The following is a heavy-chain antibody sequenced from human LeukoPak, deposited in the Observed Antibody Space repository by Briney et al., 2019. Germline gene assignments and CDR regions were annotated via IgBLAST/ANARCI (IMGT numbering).Heavy chain of an antibody. CDR2: INHSGST. D-gene: IGHD2-2*02. V-gene: IGHV4-34*01. J-gene: IGHJ5*02. Sequence: PSETLSLTCAVYGGFFSGYYWSWIRQPPGKGLEWIGEINHSGSTNYNPSLKSRVTISVDTSKNQFSLKLSSVTAADTAVYYCARDQKGYCSSTSCYTGWFDPWGQGTLVTVSS. CDR3: ARDQKGYCSSTSCYTGWFDP. CDR1: GGFFSGYY.